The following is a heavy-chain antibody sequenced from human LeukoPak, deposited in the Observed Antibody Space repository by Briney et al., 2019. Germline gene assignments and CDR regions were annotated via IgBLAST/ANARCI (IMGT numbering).Heavy chain of an antibody. CDR2: INHSGST. CDR1: GGFFSGYY. V-gene: IGHV4-34*01. CDR3: ARAPSRYCSGGSCWGTLFDY. Sequence: KPSETLSLTCAVYGGFFSGYYWSWIRQPPGKGLEWIGEINHSGSTNYNPSLKSRVTISVDTSKNQFSLKLSSVTAADTAVYYCARAPSRYCSGGSCWGTLFDYWGQGTLVTVSS. D-gene: IGHD2-15*01. J-gene: IGHJ4*02.